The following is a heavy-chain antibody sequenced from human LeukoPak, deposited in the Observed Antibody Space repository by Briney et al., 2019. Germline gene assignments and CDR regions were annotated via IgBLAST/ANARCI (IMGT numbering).Heavy chain of an antibody. CDR2: ISSSSYTI. Sequence: GGSLRLSCAASGFTFSSYSMNWVRQAPGKGLEWVSYISSSSYTIYYAGSVKGRFTISRDNSKNAVYLQMNSLRAEDTAVYYCAKDLSSAVAGYWGQGTLVTVSS. D-gene: IGHD6-19*01. CDR1: GFTFSSYS. V-gene: IGHV3-48*01. CDR3: AKDLSSAVAGY. J-gene: IGHJ4*02.